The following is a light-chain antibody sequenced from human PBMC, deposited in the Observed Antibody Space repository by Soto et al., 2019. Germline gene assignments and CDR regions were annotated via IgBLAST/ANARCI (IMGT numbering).Light chain of an antibody. CDR3: QQYNAYPWT. CDR1: QSISSW. Sequence: DILMTQSPSTLSASVGDRVTITCRASQSISSWLAWYQQKPGKAPKLLMYDASSLDSGVPSRFSGSGSGTEFTLTISSLQPDDFATYYCQQYNAYPWTFGQGTKVEIK. J-gene: IGKJ1*01. CDR2: DAS. V-gene: IGKV1-5*01.